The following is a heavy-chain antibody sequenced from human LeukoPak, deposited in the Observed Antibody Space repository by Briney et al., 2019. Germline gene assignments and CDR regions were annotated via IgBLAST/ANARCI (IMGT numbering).Heavy chain of an antibody. CDR3: PTDRGRSTNGV. CDR2: IKSKTDGGTT. J-gene: IGHJ4*02. Sequence: PVGSLRLSCAASGFTFSNAWMSWVRQAPGKGLEWVGRIKSKTDGGTTDYAAPVKGRFTISRDDSKNTLYLQMNSLKTEDTAVYYCPTDRGRSTNGVWGQGTLVTVSS. V-gene: IGHV3-15*01. D-gene: IGHD2-2*01. CDR1: GFTFSNAW.